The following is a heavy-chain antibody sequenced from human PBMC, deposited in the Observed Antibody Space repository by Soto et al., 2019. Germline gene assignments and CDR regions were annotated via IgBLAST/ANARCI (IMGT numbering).Heavy chain of an antibody. V-gene: IGHV4-34*01. CDR1: GGSFSGYY. D-gene: IGHD3-3*01. Sequence: SETLSLTCAVYGGSFSGYYWSWIRQPPGKGLEWIGEINHSGSTNYNPSLKSRVTISVDTSKNQFSLKLSSVTAADTAVYYCARVPWDYDFWSGYFRNDYYYYMDVWGKGTTVTVSS. CDR2: INHSGST. J-gene: IGHJ6*03. CDR3: ARVPWDYDFWSGYFRNDYYYYMDV.